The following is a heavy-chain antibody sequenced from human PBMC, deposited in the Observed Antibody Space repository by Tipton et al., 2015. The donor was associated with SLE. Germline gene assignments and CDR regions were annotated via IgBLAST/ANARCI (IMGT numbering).Heavy chain of an antibody. CDR1: GGSISSGGYY. J-gene: IGHJ4*02. V-gene: IGHV4-31*03. CDR3: AKSPIAAAARYFDY. D-gene: IGHD6-13*01. CDR2: IYYSGST. Sequence: LRLSCTVSGGSISSGGYYWSWIRQHPGKGLEWIGYIYYSGSTYYNPSLKSRVTISVDTSKNQFSLKLSSVTAADTAVYYCAKSPIAAAARYFDYWGQGTLVTVSS.